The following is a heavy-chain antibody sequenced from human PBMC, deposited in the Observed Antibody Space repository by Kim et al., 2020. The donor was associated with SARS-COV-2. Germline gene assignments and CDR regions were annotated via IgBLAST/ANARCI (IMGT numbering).Heavy chain of an antibody. D-gene: IGHD5-18*01. CDR1: GGSISSSSYY. Sequence: SETLSLTCTVSGGSISSSSYYWGWIRQPPGKGLEWIGSIYYSGSTYYNPSLKSRVTISVDTSKNQFSLKLSSVTAADTAVYYCARPLRGYSYGAFDIWGQGTMVTVSS. CDR2: IYYSGST. CDR3: ARPLRGYSYGAFDI. J-gene: IGHJ3*02. V-gene: IGHV4-39*01.